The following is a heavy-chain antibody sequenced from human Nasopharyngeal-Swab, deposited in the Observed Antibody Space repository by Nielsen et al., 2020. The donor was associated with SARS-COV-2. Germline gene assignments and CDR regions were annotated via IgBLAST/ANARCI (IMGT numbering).Heavy chain of an antibody. V-gene: IGHV1-18*01. CDR3: ARLYCGGDCSYYCYYGMDV. CDR2: ISASNGNT. CDR1: GYTFTSYG. Sequence: GSVKAPCKASGYTFTSYGISWARQAPGQGLEWMGCISASNGNTNYAQKIQGRVTMTTDTSTSTAYMELRSLRSDDTAVYYCARLYCGGDCSYYCYYGMDVWGQGTTVTVSS. D-gene: IGHD2-21*02. J-gene: IGHJ6*02.